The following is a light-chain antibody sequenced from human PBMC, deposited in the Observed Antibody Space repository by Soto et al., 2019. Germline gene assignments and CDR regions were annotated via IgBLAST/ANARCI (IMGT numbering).Light chain of an antibody. J-gene: IGKJ5*01. CDR3: LQDYNYPPT. CDR1: QAIRND. Sequence: AIQMTQSPSSQSASVGDRVTITCRASQAIRNDLGWYQQKPGKAPKLLIYAASGLQSGVPSRFSGSGSGTDFTLTISSLQAEDFATYYCLQDYNYPPTFGQGTRLEIK. CDR2: AAS. V-gene: IGKV1-6*02.